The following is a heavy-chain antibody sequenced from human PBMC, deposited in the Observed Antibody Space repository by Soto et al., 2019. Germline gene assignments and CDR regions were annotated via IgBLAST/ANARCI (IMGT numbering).Heavy chain of an antibody. Sequence: PSETLSLTCTVSGGSISSYYWSWIRQPPGKGLEWIGYIYYSGSTNYNPSLKSRVTISVDTSKNQFSLKLSSVTAADTAVYYCARCYDFWSGSPLGWFDPWGQGTLVTVSS. V-gene: IGHV4-59*01. CDR1: GGSISSYY. J-gene: IGHJ5*02. CDR2: IYYSGST. CDR3: ARCYDFWSGSPLGWFDP. D-gene: IGHD3-3*01.